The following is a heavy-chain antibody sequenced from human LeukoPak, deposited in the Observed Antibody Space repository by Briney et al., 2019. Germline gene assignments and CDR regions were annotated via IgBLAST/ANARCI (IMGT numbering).Heavy chain of an antibody. CDR2: INPNSGGT. Sequence: ASVKVSCKPSGYTFTGYYMHWVRQAPGQGLEWMGRINPNSGGTDYAQKFQGRVTMTRDKSISTAYMELSRLRSDDTAVYYCARKSGPRDSGSRWEGFEYWGQGTLVTVSS. J-gene: IGHJ4*02. D-gene: IGHD5-12*01. CDR3: ARKSGPRDSGSRWEGFEY. V-gene: IGHV1-2*06. CDR1: GYTFTGYY.